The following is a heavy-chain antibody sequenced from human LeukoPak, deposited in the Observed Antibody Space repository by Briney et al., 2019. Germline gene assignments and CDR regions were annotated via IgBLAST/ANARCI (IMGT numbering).Heavy chain of an antibody. CDR1: GFTFSSYA. J-gene: IGHJ4*02. CDR3: AKGSGERVDIARAGSLFDY. D-gene: IGHD5-18*01. CDR2: ISGSAGRT. V-gene: IGHV3-23*01. Sequence: GGSLRLSCAASGFTFSSYAMGWVRQAPGKGLEWVSGISGSAGRTNYADSDKGRFTISRDNSKNTLYLQMKSLRADDTAVYYCAKGSGERVDIARAGSLFDYWGQGTLVTVSS.